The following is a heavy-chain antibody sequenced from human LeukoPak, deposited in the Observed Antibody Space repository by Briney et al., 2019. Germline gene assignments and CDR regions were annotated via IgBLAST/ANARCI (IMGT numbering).Heavy chain of an antibody. V-gene: IGHV4-61*02. CDR2: IYTSGST. Sequence: SQTLSLTCTVSGGSISSGSYYWSWIRQPAGKGLEWIGRIYTSGSTNYNPSLKSRVNISVDTSKNQFSLKLTSVTAADTAVYYCARHGQHVEHSDYWGQGTLVTVSS. D-gene: IGHD1-1*01. CDR3: ARHGQHVEHSDY. J-gene: IGHJ4*02. CDR1: GGSISSGSYY.